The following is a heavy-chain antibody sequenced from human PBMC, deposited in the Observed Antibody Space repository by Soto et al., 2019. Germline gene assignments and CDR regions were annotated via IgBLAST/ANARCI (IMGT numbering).Heavy chain of an antibody. Sequence: QVQLVQSGAEVKKPGSSVKVSCKASGGTFSSYAISWVRQAPGQGLEWMGGIIPIFGTANYAQKVQGRVTITADKSTSTAYMELSSLRSEDTAVYYCASPSDFGLLRAFDIWGQGTMVTVSS. J-gene: IGHJ3*02. D-gene: IGHD3-3*01. CDR3: ASPSDFGLLRAFDI. CDR2: IIPIFGTA. V-gene: IGHV1-69*06. CDR1: GGTFSSYA.